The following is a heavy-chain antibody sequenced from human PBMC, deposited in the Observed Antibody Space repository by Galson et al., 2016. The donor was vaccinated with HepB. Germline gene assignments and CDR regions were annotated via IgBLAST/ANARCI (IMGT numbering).Heavy chain of an antibody. V-gene: IGHV1-69*13. CDR2: IVPIFGTT. CDR3: ARGSTVVFVGSSTPWNWFDP. Sequence: SVKVSCKASGGSFSSHSVAWVRQAPGHGPQWVGGIVPIFGTTTYAQEFEGRVTITVDESKTTTHMELSRLKSDDTAKYYWARGSTVVFVGSSTPWNWFDPWGQGTLVTVSS. D-gene: IGHD2-8*01. CDR1: GGSFSSHS. J-gene: IGHJ5*02.